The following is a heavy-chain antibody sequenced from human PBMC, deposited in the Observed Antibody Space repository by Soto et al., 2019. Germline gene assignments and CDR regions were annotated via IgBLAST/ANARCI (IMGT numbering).Heavy chain of an antibody. CDR3: ASDGYNSSY. J-gene: IGHJ4*02. CDR2: INHSGST. D-gene: IGHD5-12*01. V-gene: IGHV4-34*01. CDR1: GGSFSCYY. Sequence: SETLSLTCAVYGGSFSCYYWSWIRQPPGKGLEWIGEINHSGSTNYNPSLKSRVTISVDTSKNQFSLKLSSVTAADTAVYYCASDGYNSSYWGQGTLVTVSS.